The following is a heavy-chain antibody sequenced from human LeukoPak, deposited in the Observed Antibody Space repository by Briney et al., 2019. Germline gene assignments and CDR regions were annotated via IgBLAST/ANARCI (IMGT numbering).Heavy chain of an antibody. D-gene: IGHD4-23*01. CDR1: GYTFTAYY. J-gene: IGHJ4*02. Sequence: ASVKVSCKASGYTFTAYYMHWVRQAPGQGLEWMGWINPKSGGTNYPLKFQGRVTMTRDTSISTAYMELSRLRSDDTAVYYCARGIYGGNSPLVDYWGQGTLVTVSS. V-gene: IGHV1-2*02. CDR2: INPKSGGT. CDR3: ARGIYGGNSPLVDY.